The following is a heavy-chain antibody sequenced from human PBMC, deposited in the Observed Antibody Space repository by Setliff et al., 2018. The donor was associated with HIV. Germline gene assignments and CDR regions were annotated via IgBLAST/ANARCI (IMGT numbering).Heavy chain of an antibody. Sequence: SETLSLTCTVSGGSISSYYWSWIRQPPGKGLEWIGYIYYSGSTNYNPSLKSRVTISVDTSKNQFSLKLSSVTAADTAIYYCARGPMSDYFYYYYMDVWGKGTTVTVSS. CDR1: GGSISSYY. J-gene: IGHJ6*03. D-gene: IGHD3-10*02. V-gene: IGHV4-59*12. CDR2: IYYSGST. CDR3: ARGPMSDYFYYYYMDV.